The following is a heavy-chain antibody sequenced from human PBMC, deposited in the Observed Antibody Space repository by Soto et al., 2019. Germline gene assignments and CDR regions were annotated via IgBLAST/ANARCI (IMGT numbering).Heavy chain of an antibody. V-gene: IGHV3-48*02. Sequence: EVQLVESGGGLVQPGGSLRLSCAASGFSFSSNSMNWVRQVPGKGLEWVAYISSTSSSMYYADSVKGRFTISRDNAKNSLYLQMNSLRDEDTAVYYFASGKGSNSFLSDHWGQGTLVTVSS. D-gene: IGHD1-26*01. CDR3: ASGKGSNSFLSDH. J-gene: IGHJ4*02. CDR1: GFSFSSNS. CDR2: ISSTSSSM.